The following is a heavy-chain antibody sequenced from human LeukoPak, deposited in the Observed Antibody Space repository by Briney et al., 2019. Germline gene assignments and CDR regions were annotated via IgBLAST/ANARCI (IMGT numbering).Heavy chain of an antibody. CDR3: AKPYYYGSRGYMDY. CDR1: GFTFSSYG. D-gene: IGHD3-10*01. Sequence: GGSLRLSCAASGFTFSSYGMHWVRQAPGKGLEWVAVISYDGSNTYYAHPLQGRFTISRDNSKNILYLQMNSLRAEDTAVYYCAKPYYYGSRGYMDYWGQGALVTVSS. V-gene: IGHV3-30*18. CDR2: ISYDGSNT. J-gene: IGHJ4*02.